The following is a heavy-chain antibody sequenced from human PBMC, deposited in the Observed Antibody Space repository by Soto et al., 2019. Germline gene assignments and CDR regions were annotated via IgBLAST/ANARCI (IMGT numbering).Heavy chain of an antibody. V-gene: IGHV3-23*01. CDR2: ISGSGGST. J-gene: IGHJ3*02. CDR1: GFTFSSYA. Sequence: GGSLRLSCAASGFTFSSYAMSWVRQAPGKGLEWVSAISGSGGSTYYADSVKGRFTISRDNSKNTLYLQMNSLRAEDTAVYYCAKDYYDSSGYYDPSAFDIWGQGTMVTVSS. CDR3: AKDYYDSSGYYDPSAFDI. D-gene: IGHD3-22*01.